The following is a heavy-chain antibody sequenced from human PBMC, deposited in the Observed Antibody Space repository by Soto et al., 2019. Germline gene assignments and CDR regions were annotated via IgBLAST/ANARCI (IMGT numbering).Heavy chain of an antibody. CDR2: IYYRGST. CDR3: ARFNWYFDL. CDR1: GGSISSYY. J-gene: IGHJ2*01. V-gene: IGHV4-59*01. Sequence: QVQLQESGPGLVKPSETLSLTCTVSGGSISSYYWSWIRQPPGKGLEWIGYIYYRGSTNYNPSLKSRVTISVATSKNQFSLKLSSVTAAYTAMYYCARFNWYFDLWGRGTLVTVSS.